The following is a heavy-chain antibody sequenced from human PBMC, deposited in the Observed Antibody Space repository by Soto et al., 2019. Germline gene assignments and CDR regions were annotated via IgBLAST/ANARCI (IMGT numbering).Heavy chain of an antibody. CDR1: GGSISSYY. CDR3: AGQVPGPYCSGSYFDY. V-gene: IGHV4-59*08. CDR2: IYYSGST. Sequence: QVQLQESGPGLVKPSETLSLTCTVSGGSISSYYWSWIRQPPGQGLGWIGYIYYSGSTNYNPYLKGRVTNSVAPSKQHVTLKRSSVTAADTDVYSCAGQVPGPYCSGSYFDYWGQGSLVTVSS. D-gene: IGHD3-10*01. J-gene: IGHJ4*02.